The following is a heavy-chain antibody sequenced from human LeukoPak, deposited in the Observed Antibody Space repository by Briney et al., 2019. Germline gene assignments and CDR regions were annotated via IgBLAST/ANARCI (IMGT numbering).Heavy chain of an antibody. D-gene: IGHD6-6*01. CDR1: GFVFSNYW. J-gene: IGHJ4*02. CDR3: ARGGNSSWDY. Sequence: GGSLRLSCAASGFVFSNYWMSWVRQAPGKGLEWVANIKPDGTEKYYVDSLKGRFTISRDNAKNSLYLQMNSLRVEDTAVYYCARGGNSSWDYWGQGALVTVS. V-gene: IGHV3-7*01. CDR2: IKPDGTEK.